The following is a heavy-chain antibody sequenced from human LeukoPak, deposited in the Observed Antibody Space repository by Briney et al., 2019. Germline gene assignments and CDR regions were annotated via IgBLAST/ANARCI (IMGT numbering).Heavy chain of an antibody. Sequence: SETLSLTCTVSSGSISSYYWSWIRQPPGKGLEWIGHISYSGGTNYNPPLKSRVTMSLDTSKNQFSLKLNSVTAADTAVYYCARHPDTSGYYFHCDSWGQGALVTVSS. V-gene: IGHV4-59*08. D-gene: IGHD3-22*01. CDR1: SGSISSYY. CDR2: ISYSGGT. J-gene: IGHJ4*02. CDR3: ARHPDTSGYYFHCDS.